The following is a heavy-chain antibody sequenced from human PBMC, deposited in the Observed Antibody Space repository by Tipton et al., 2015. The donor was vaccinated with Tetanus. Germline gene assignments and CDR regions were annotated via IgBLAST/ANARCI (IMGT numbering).Heavy chain of an antibody. V-gene: IGHV4-31*03. Sequence: TLSLTCTVSGGSISSGGYYWSWIRQHPGKGLEWIGYIYYSGSTYYNPSLKSRVTISVDTSKNQFSLKLSSVTAADTAVYYCARVSQSGGEPAAFDIWGQGTMVTASS. CDR3: ARVSQSGGEPAAFDI. CDR1: GGSISSGGYY. CDR2: IYYSGST. D-gene: IGHD3-10*01. J-gene: IGHJ3*02.